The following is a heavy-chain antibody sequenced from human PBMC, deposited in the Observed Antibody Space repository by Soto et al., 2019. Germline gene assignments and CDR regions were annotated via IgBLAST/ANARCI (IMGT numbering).Heavy chain of an antibody. J-gene: IGHJ6*02. D-gene: IGHD6-13*01. CDR2: IYYSGST. CDR1: GGSISSYY. Sequence: SETLSLTCTVSGGSISSYYWSWIRQPPGKGLEWIGYIYYSGSTNYNPSLKSRVTISVDTSKNQFSLKLSSVTAADTAVYYCARHSRIAAAGTYGMDVWGQGTTVTVSS. CDR3: ARHSRIAAAGTYGMDV. V-gene: IGHV4-59*08.